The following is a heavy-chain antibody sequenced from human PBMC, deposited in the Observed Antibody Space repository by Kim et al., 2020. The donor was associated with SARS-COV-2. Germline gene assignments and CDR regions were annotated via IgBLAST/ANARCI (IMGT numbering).Heavy chain of an antibody. CDR3: ARGEFFHDWFDP. V-gene: IGHV4-59*01. D-gene: IGHD3-10*01. Sequence: SETLSLTCTVSGGSISSYYWSWMRQPTGKGLEWIGYISYSGSTNYNPSLKSRVTISVDTAKNQFSLKLSSVTAADTAVYYCARGEFFHDWFDPWGQVT. CDR2: ISYSGST. CDR1: GGSISSYY. J-gene: IGHJ5*02.